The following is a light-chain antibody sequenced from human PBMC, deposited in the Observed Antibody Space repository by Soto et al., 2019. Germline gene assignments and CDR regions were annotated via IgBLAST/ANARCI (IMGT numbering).Light chain of an antibody. CDR2: DAS. CDR3: LQYNDYWT. CDR1: QTISGW. J-gene: IGKJ1*01. Sequence: DIQMTQSPSTLSASVGDTVTITCRASQTISGWLAWYQQRPGKAPNLLIFDASTLESGVPSRFIGSGSGTTFTLTISSLQSDDFATYYCLQYNDYWTFGQGTKV. V-gene: IGKV1-5*01.